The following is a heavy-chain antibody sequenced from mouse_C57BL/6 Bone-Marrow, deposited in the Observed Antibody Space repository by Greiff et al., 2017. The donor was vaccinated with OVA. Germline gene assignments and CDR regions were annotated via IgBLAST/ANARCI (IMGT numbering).Heavy chain of an antibody. D-gene: IGHD2-2*01. Sequence: QVQLKQPGAELVKPGASVKLSCKASGYTFTSYWMHWVKQRPGRGLEWIGRIDPNSGGTKYNEKFKSKATLTVDKPSSTAYMQLSSLTSEDSAVYYCARGAFYYGNDVNYAMDYWGQGTSVTVSS. V-gene: IGHV1-72*01. CDR3: ARGAFYYGNDVNYAMDY. CDR2: IDPNSGGT. J-gene: IGHJ4*01. CDR1: GYTFTSYW.